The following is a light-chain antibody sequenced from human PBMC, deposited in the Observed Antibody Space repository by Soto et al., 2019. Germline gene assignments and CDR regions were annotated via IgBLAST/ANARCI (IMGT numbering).Light chain of an antibody. CDR1: ESISTW. V-gene: IGKV1-5*01. J-gene: IGKJ1*01. Sequence: GDRVTITCRASESISTWLAWYQQKPGKAPKLLIYAASSLQSGVPSRFSGSESGTDFTLTISRLEAEDSAVYYCQQYGTSPRTFGQGTKVDIK. CDR3: QQYGTSPRT. CDR2: AAS.